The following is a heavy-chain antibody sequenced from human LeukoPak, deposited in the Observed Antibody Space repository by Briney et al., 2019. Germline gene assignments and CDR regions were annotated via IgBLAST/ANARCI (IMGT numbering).Heavy chain of an antibody. Sequence: SVKVSCKASGGTFSSYAISWVRQAPGQGLEWMGGIIPIFGTANYAQKFQGRVTITADKSTSTAYMELSSLRSEDTAVYYCARGLGYCSSTSCYDDYYFDYWGQGTLVTVSS. CDR1: GGTFSSYA. CDR3: ARGLGYCSSTSCYDDYYFDY. J-gene: IGHJ4*02. V-gene: IGHV1-69*06. CDR2: IIPIFGTA. D-gene: IGHD2-2*01.